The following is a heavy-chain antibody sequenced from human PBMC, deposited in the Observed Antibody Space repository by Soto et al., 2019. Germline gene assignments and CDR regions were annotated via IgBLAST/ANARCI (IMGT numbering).Heavy chain of an antibody. V-gene: IGHV3-11*01. J-gene: IGHJ6*02. D-gene: IGHD6-19*01. Sequence: QVELVESGGGLAKPGGSLRLSCAASGFTFSDYDMSWIRQAPGKGLEWGSYTSSSGSTIYYADSVKGRFTMSRDNAKNSMYLHMDSLRVEDTAVYYCARDPQGIAVDHSDYYVMDVWGQGTTVTVSS. CDR2: TSSSGSTI. CDR3: ARDPQGIAVDHSDYYVMDV. CDR1: GFTFSDYD.